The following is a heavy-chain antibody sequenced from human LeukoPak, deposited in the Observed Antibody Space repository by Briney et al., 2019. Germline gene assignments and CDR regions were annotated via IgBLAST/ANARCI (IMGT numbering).Heavy chain of an antibody. Sequence: FSSYSMNIYYADSVKGRFTISRDNAKNSLYLQINSLRAEDTAVYYCARSGTDAFDIWGQGTMVTVSS. CDR2: FSSYSMNI. J-gene: IGHJ3*02. V-gene: IGHV3-21*01. CDR3: ARSGTDAFDI.